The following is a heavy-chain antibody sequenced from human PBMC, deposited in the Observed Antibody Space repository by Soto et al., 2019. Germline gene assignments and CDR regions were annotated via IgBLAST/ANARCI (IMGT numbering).Heavy chain of an antibody. CDR1: GFTFSSYG. J-gene: IGHJ4*02. V-gene: IGHV3-30*18. D-gene: IGHD1-20*01. Sequence: QPGGSLRLSCAASGFTFSSYGMHWVRQAPGKGLEWVAVISYDGSNKYYADSVKGRFTISRDNSKNTLYLQMNSLRAEDTAVYYCAKDPVLYNWNGYYFDYWGQGTLVTVSS. CDR3: AKDPVLYNWNGYYFDY. CDR2: ISYDGSNK.